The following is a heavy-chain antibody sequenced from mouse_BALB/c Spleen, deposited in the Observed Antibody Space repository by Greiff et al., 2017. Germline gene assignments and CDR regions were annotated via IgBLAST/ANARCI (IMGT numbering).Heavy chain of an antibody. J-gene: IGHJ2*01. CDR2: INPSTGYT. CDR1: GYTFTSYW. CDR3: ARYWDDGYPYFDY. D-gene: IGHD2-3*01. Sequence: QVQLQQSGAELAKPGASVKMSCKASGYTFTSYWMHWVKQRPGQGLEWIGYINPSTGYTEYNQKFKDKATLTADKSSSTAYMQLSSLTSEDSAVYYCARYWDDGYPYFDYWGQGTTLTVSS. V-gene: IGHV1-7*01.